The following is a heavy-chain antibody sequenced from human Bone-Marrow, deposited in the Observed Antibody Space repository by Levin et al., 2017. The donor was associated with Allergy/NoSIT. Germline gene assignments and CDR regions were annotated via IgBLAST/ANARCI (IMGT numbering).Heavy chain of an antibody. D-gene: IGHD2-21*01. CDR1: GFTFTSYW. CDR3: ARRQPIVRVVGWGYNMDV. V-gene: IGHV3-7*01. CDR2: INQGGSER. Sequence: PGGSLRLSCVASGFTFTSYWMSWVRQSPGKGLEWVANINQGGSERYYVDSVKGRFTVSRDNAKNSLYLQMNSLRAEETAVYYCARRQPIVRVVGWGYNMDVWGQGTTVTVSS. J-gene: IGHJ6*02.